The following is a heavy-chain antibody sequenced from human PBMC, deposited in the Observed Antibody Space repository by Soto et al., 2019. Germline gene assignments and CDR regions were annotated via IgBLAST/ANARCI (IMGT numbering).Heavy chain of an antibody. D-gene: IGHD3-10*01. CDR1: GFTFTSSA. CDR2: IVVGSGNT. V-gene: IGHV1-58*01. Sequence: SVKVSCKASGFTFTSSAVQWVRQARGQRLEWIGWIVVGSGNTNYAQKFQERVTITRDMSTSTAYMELSSLRSEDTAVYYCAAGTGFGEHYYGMDVWGKGTTVTVSS. CDR3: AAGTGFGEHYYGMDV. J-gene: IGHJ6*04.